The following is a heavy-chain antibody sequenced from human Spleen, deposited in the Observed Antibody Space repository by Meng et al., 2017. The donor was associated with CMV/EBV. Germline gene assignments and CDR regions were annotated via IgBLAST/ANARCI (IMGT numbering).Heavy chain of an antibody. Sequence: RGSLRLSCAASGFTFSSYSMNWVRQAPGKGLEWVSAMSGSGGSTYYADSVKGRFTISRDNSKNTLYLQMNSLRAEDTAVYYCAKGAGPSDSGRYWGQGTLVTVSS. CDR1: GFTFSSYS. D-gene: IGHD4-17*01. CDR3: AKGAGPSDSGRY. J-gene: IGHJ4*02. CDR2: MSGSGGST. V-gene: IGHV3-23*01.